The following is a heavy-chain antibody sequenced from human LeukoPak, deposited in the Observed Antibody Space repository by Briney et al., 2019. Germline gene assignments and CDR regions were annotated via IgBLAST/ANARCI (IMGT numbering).Heavy chain of an antibody. CDR2: IYYSGST. CDR3: ASSKGVVPAADAFDI. D-gene: IGHD2-2*01. CDR1: GGSISSYY. J-gene: IGHJ3*02. V-gene: IGHV4-59*08. Sequence: SEALSLTCTVSGGSISSYYWSWIRQPPGKGLGWIGYIYYSGSTNYNPSLKSRVTISVDTSKNQFSLKLSSVTAADTAVYYCASSKGVVPAADAFDIWGQGTMVTVSS.